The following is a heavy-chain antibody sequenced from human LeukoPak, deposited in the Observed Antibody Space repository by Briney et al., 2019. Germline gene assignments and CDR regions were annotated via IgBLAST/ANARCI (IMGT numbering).Heavy chain of an antibody. CDR3: GSVRGILSYFDL. Sequence: ASVKVSCKASGGSFSDYYIHWVRQAPGQGPEWMGWINLNTGGTNYAQKFDGRFSMTRDTSINTAFMELSGLRFDDTAVYYCGSVRGILSYFDLWGRGTLVTVSS. CDR1: GGSFSDYY. V-gene: IGHV1-2*02. J-gene: IGHJ2*01. CDR2: INLNTGGT. D-gene: IGHD3-16*01.